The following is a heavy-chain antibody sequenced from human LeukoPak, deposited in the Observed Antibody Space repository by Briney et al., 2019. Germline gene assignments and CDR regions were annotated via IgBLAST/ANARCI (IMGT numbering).Heavy chain of an antibody. D-gene: IGHD3-10*01. CDR3: ARDQGASGSDY. CDR1: GFTFNSYS. J-gene: IGHJ4*02. CDR2: IYSGGST. V-gene: IGHV3-53*01. Sequence: GGSLRLSCAASGFTFNSYSMNWFRQAPGKGLEWVSVIYSGGSTYYADSVKGRFTISRDNSKNTLYLQMNSLRAEDTAVYYCARDQGASGSDYWGQGTLVTVSS.